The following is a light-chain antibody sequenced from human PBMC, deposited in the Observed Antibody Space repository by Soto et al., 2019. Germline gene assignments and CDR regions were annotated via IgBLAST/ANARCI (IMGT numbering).Light chain of an antibody. CDR1: SRDVGGYNY. J-gene: IGLJ2*01. Sequence: QSALTQPPSASGSPGQSVTISCTGTSRDVGGYNYVSWYQHHPGKAPKLMIYEVSKRPSGVSDRFSGSKSGNTASLTVSGLQAEDEADYYCSSYAGSTLLFGGGTQLTVL. CDR3: SSYAGSTLL. CDR2: EVS. V-gene: IGLV2-8*01.